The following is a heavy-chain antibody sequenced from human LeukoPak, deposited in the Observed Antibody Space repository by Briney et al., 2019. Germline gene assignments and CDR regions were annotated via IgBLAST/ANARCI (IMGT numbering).Heavy chain of an antibody. CDR2: ISHSGST. D-gene: IGHD1/OR15-1a*01. Sequence: SETLSLTCSVSGGSISTYYWIWIRQPPGKGLQWIGYISHSGSTNYNPSLRSRVTISLDTSKNQFALKLSSLTAADTAVYYCARSIIGTRSKFDYWGQGTLVTVSS. J-gene: IGHJ4*02. CDR1: GGSISTYY. V-gene: IGHV4-59*08. CDR3: ARSIIGTRSKFDY.